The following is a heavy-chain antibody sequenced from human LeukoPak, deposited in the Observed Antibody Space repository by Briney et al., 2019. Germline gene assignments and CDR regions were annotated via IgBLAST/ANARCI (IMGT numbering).Heavy chain of an antibody. CDR3: EKQRRIRGYSYDFDP. CDR2: ISGSGGST. Sequence: PGGSLRLSCAASGFTFSSYAMSWVRQAPGKGLEWVSAISGSGGSTYYADSVKGRFTISRDNSKNTLYLQMNSLRAEDTAVYYCEKQRRIRGYSYDFDPWGQGTLVTISS. CDR1: GFTFSSYA. V-gene: IGHV3-23*01. D-gene: IGHD5-18*01. J-gene: IGHJ5*02.